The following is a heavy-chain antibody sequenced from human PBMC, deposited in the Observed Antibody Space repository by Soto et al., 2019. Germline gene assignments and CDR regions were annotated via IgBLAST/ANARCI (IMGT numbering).Heavy chain of an antibody. CDR3: ERERYDISRHPIVS. CDR1: VVSIVVEDG. D-gene: IGHD3-9*01. V-gene: IGHV4-30-4*01. J-gene: IGHJ5*02. Sequence: PSETXSLTCTASVVSIVVEDGFDWIRQAPGKGREWIGYVYHTGSTYHNPSLKSRGSISVYTSNNQFSLKLSSVTAADTAVHSCERERYDISRHPIVSWCQGIPVTVSS. CDR2: VYHTGST.